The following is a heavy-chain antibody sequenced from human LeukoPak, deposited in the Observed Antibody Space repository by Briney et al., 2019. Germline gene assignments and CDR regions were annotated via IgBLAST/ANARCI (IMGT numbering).Heavy chain of an antibody. Sequence: GGSLRLSCAASGFTFTTYWMSWVRQAPGKGLEWVANINQDGTEKHYVDTVKGRFTISRDNAKNSLYLQMNSLRVEDTAVYYCAKVAKYYYGSETYYFFEHWGQGTPVTASS. D-gene: IGHD3-10*01. V-gene: IGHV3-7*01. J-gene: IGHJ4*02. CDR3: AKVAKYYYGSETYYFFEH. CDR1: GFTFTTYW. CDR2: INQDGTEK.